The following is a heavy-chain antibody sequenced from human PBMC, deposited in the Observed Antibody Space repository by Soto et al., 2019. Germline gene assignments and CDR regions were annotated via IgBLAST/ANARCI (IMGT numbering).Heavy chain of an antibody. J-gene: IGHJ4*02. Sequence: PSETLSLTCAAYGGSFSGYYWSWIRQPPGKGLEWIGEINHSGSTNYNPSLKSRVTISVDTSKNQFSLKLSSVTAADTAVYYCARGTNSNYGYWGQGTLVTVSS. CDR2: INHSGST. V-gene: IGHV4-34*01. CDR1: GGSFSGYY. D-gene: IGHD4-4*01. CDR3: ARGTNSNYGY.